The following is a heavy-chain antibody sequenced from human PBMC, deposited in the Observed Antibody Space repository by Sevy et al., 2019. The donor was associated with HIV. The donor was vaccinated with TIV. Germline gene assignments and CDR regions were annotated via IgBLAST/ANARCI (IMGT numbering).Heavy chain of an antibody. Sequence: GGSVRLSCAASGFTFSSYSMNWVRQAPGKGLEWVSSISSSSSYIYYADSVKGRFTISRDNAKNSLYLQMNSLRAEDTAVYYCAVGAPSVFDYWGQGTLVTVSS. V-gene: IGHV3-21*01. CDR2: ISSSSSYI. CDR3: AVGAPSVFDY. CDR1: GFTFSSYS. D-gene: IGHD1-26*01. J-gene: IGHJ4*02.